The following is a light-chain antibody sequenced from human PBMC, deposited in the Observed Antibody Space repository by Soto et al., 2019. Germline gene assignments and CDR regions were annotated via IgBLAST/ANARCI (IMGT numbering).Light chain of an antibody. CDR1: SSDVGAYNS. V-gene: IGLV2-14*03. J-gene: IGLJ1*01. Sequence: QSALTQPASVSGSPGQSITVSCTGTSSDVGAYNSVSWYQQHPGKAPKLILYEVTNRPSGVSERFSGSKSANTASLTFSGLQAGDEADYYCSSFTSSSTYIFGTGTKLTVL. CDR2: EVT. CDR3: SSFTSSSTYI.